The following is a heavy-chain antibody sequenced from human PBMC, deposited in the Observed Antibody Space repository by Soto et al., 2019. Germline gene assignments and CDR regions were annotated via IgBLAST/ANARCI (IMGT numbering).Heavy chain of an antibody. Sequence: PSETLSLTCAVYGGSFSGYYWSWIRQPPGKGLEWIGEINHSGSTNYNPSLKSRVTISVDTSKNQFSLKLSSVTAADTAVYYCARDKPNGVALAIDYWGQGTLVTVSS. CDR1: GGSFSGYY. CDR2: INHSGST. V-gene: IGHV4-34*01. CDR3: ARDKPNGVALAIDY. J-gene: IGHJ4*02. D-gene: IGHD6-19*01.